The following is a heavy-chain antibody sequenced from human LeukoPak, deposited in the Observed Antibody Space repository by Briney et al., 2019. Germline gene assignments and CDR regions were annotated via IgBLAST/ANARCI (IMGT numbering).Heavy chain of an antibody. CDR3: TRAVAGHPE. Sequence: SETLSLTCAVSGVPFSNYYWSWVRQSPRQGLEWIGEINHSGYTNYNPSFKSRVTMSIDTSKNQFSLILTSVTAADPGVYYCTRAVAGHPEWGRGPLVTVSS. J-gene: IGHJ4*02. CDR1: GVPFSNYY. CDR2: INHSGYT. D-gene: IGHD6-19*01. V-gene: IGHV4-34*01.